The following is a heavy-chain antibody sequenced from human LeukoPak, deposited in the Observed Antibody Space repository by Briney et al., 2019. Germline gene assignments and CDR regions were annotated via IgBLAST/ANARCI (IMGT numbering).Heavy chain of an antibody. D-gene: IGHD2-8*01. J-gene: IGHJ6*02. CDR1: GYNFIRYY. CDR3: AREYVVLVDAVRYYYYGMDV. CDR2: INPSGGST. Sequence: ASVKVSCKASGYNFIRYYMHWVRQAPGQGLEWMGIINPSGGSTSYAQKFQDRVTMTRDTSTSTVYMELSSLKSEDTAVYYCAREYVVLVDAVRYYYYGMDVWGQGTTVTVSS. V-gene: IGHV1-46*01.